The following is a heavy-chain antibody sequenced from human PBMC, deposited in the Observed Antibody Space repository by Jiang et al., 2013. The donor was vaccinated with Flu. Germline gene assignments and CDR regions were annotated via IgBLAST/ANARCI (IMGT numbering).Heavy chain of an antibody. J-gene: IGHJ4*02. V-gene: IGHV1-69*01. CDR3: ARGPGSSGFYYFY. CDR2: IIPLFGTA. D-gene: IGHD3-22*01. CDR1: GDTFNSHA. Sequence: QLVESGAELKKPGSSVKVSCKASGDTFNSHAINWVRQAPGQGLEWMGGIIPLFGTANYAQKFQGRVTITADESTSTAYMELSSLRSEDTAVYYCARGPGSSGFYYFYWGQGTLVTVSS.